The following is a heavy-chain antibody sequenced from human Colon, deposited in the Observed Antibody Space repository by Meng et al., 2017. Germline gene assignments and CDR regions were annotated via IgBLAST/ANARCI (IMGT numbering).Heavy chain of an antibody. Sequence: QLQLQELGPGLVKPSETLSLTCTVSGDSITTNNYYWGWIRQPPGKGLEYIGSVHHSGSTYYTPSLKSRLTMSVDMSKNQFSLKVNSVTAADTAIYYCVISSHIWGQGTLVTVSS. V-gene: IGHV4-39*07. D-gene: IGHD3-3*02. CDR3: VISSHI. CDR1: GDSITTNNYY. J-gene: IGHJ4*02. CDR2: VHHSGST.